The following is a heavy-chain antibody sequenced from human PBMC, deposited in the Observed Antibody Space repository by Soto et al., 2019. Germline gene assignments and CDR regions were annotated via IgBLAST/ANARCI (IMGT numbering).Heavy chain of an antibody. CDR2: IYPGDSDT. Sequence: ESLKISFKGSGYSFTSYWIDWVRQMPGKGLEWMGIIYPGDSDTRYSPSFQGQVTISADKSISTAYLHWSSLKASDTAMYYCARNSSSSSDYYYGMDVWGQGTTVTVSS. D-gene: IGHD6-6*01. J-gene: IGHJ6*02. CDR1: GYSFTSYW. V-gene: IGHV5-51*01. CDR3: ARNSSSSSDYYYGMDV.